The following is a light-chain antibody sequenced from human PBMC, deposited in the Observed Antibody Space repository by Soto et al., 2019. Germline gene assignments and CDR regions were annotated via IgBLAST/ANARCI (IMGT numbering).Light chain of an antibody. J-gene: IGLJ1*01. CDR3: AAWDDSLNVLYV. V-gene: IGLV1-44*01. Sequence: QSVLTQPPPASGTHGQRVTISCSGSSSNIGSNTVNWYQQLPGTAPKLLIYSNNQRPSGVPDRFSGSKSGTSASLAINGLQSEDEADYYCAAWDDSLNVLYVFGTGTKVTVL. CDR2: SNN. CDR1: SSNIGSNT.